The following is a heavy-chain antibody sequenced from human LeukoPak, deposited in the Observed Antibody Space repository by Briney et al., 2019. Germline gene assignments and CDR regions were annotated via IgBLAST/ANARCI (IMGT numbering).Heavy chain of an antibody. CDR3: ARDLGDGYNYAFDP. Sequence: EGSLRLSCAASGFTFSSYWMHWVRQAPGKGLVWVSRINSDGSSTSYADSVKGRLTISRDNAKNSLYLQMNSLRAEDTAVYYCARDLGDGYNYAFDPWGQGTLVTVSS. CDR2: INSDGSST. V-gene: IGHV3-74*01. D-gene: IGHD5-24*01. J-gene: IGHJ5*02. CDR1: GFTFSSYW.